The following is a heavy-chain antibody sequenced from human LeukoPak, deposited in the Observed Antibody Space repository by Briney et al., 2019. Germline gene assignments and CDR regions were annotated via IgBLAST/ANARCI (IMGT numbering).Heavy chain of an antibody. V-gene: IGHV3-23*01. Sequence: GGSLRLSCAASRFTFSNYAMSWVRQAPGKGLEWVSAISGSGGSTYYADSVKGRFTISRDNSKNTLYLQMNSLRAEDTAVYYCAKVKGYCTGGSCSPLFDYWGQGTLVTVSS. CDR3: AKVKGYCTGGSCSPLFDY. J-gene: IGHJ4*02. CDR1: RFTFSNYA. D-gene: IGHD2-15*01. CDR2: ISGSGGST.